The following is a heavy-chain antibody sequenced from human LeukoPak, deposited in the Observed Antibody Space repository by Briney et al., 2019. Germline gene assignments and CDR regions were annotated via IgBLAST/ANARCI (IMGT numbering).Heavy chain of an antibody. CDR2: ISSSGSTI. J-gene: IGHJ5*02. CDR3: ARVGFWSGYSPNWFDP. V-gene: IGHV3-48*03. D-gene: IGHD3-3*01. Sequence: GGSLRLSCAASGFTFSSYEMNWVRQAPGKGLEWVSYISSSGSTIYYADSVKGRFTISRDNAKNSLYLQMNSLRAEDTAVYYCARVGFWSGYSPNWFDPWGQGTPVTVSS. CDR1: GFTFSSYE.